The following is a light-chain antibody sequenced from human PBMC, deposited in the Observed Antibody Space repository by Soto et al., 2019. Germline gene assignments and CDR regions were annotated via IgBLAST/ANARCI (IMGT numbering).Light chain of an antibody. Sequence: DIQMTQSPSTLSASVGDRVTITCRASQSISSWLAWYQQKPGKAPKLLIYDASSLESGVPSRFRGRGSGTEFTLTISSLQPDNFATYYGQQYNSYSPAWTFGQGTKVEIK. CDR2: DAS. V-gene: IGKV1-5*01. J-gene: IGKJ1*01. CDR1: QSISSW. CDR3: QQYNSYSPAWT.